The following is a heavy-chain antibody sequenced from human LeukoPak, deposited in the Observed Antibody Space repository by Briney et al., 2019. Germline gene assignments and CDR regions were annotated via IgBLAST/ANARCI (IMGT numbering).Heavy chain of an antibody. J-gene: IGHJ4*02. V-gene: IGHV3-30*18. CDR2: ISYDGSSK. D-gene: IGHD2-21*02. Sequence: GRSLRLSCAASGFTFSSYGMHWVRQAPGKGLEWVAVISYDGSSKYYADSVKGRFTISRDNSKNTLYLQMNSLRAEDTAVYYCAKSKLGVVVTAYKYYFDYWGQGTLVTVSS. CDR3: AKSKLGVVVTAYKYYFDY. CDR1: GFTFSSYG.